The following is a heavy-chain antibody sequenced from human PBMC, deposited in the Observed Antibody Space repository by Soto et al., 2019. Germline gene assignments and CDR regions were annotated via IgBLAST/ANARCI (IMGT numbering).Heavy chain of an antibody. CDR2: IFYSGST. Sequence: SETLSLTCTVSGGSISNYYWSWIRQHPGRVLEWSGHIFYSGSTNYHPALKSRVTISVDTSKSQFSLKLSSVTAADTAVYYCAQDSGDKYGYCRWFAPWGQGTLDTVSS. J-gene: IGHJ5*02. CDR1: GGSISNYY. D-gene: IGHD5-18*01. CDR3: AQDSGDKYGYCRWFAP. V-gene: IGHV4-59*03.